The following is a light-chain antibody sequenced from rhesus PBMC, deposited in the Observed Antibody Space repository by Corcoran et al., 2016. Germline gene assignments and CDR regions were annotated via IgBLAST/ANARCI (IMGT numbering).Light chain of an antibody. J-gene: IGKJ3*01. Sequence: DIQMTQSPSSLSASVGDRVTITCRASQGISTSLNWYKQKPGKAPKRLIYAASSLESGVPSRFSGSGSGTDFTLTISSLQPEDFATYYCLQYNSDPFTFGPGTKLDIK. V-gene: IGKV1-43*02. CDR2: AAS. CDR3: LQYNSDPFT. CDR1: QGISTS.